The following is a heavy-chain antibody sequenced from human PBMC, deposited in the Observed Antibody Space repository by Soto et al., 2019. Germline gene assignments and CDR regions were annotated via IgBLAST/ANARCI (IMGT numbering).Heavy chain of an antibody. V-gene: IGHV3-23*01. CDR3: AKDLYYEPGYRGDY. D-gene: IGHD3-22*01. CDR2: LSGIGGST. Sequence: GGSLRLSCAASGFTFSSYAMSWVRQAPGKGLEWVSSLSGIGGSTYYADSVKGRFTISRDNSKNTLYLQMNSLRAEDTAVYYCAKDLYYEPGYRGDYWGQGTLVTVSS. J-gene: IGHJ4*02. CDR1: GFTFSSYA.